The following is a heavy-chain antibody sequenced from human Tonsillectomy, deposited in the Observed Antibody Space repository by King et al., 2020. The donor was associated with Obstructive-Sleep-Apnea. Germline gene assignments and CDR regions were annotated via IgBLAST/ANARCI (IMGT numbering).Heavy chain of an antibody. J-gene: IGHJ4*02. D-gene: IGHD3-22*01. V-gene: IGHV3-30*04. Sequence: VQLVESGGGVVQPGRSLRLSCVASGFTFSSYAFHWVRQAPGKGLEWVTVISYDVSDKYYADSVKGRFTISRDNSKNTLYLQMNSLRPEDTAVYYCAREAMFNYYGSTGNYSPPRFFDYWGQGTLVTVSS. CDR2: ISYDVSDK. CDR1: GFTFSSYA. CDR3: AREAMFNYYGSTGNYSPPRFFDY.